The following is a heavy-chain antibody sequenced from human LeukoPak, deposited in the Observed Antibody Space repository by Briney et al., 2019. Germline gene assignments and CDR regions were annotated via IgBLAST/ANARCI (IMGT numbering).Heavy chain of an antibody. CDR3: ARLSSRGYEISWWFDP. D-gene: IGHD5-12*01. CDR1: GYIFTSYW. J-gene: IGHJ5*02. Sequence: GESLQISCKGSGYIFTSYWIGWVRQLPGKGLEWMGIIYPGDSDTRYSPSFQGQVTISADKSISTAYLQWSSLKASDTAIYYCARLSSRGYEISWWFDPWGQGTLVTVSS. CDR2: IYPGDSDT. V-gene: IGHV5-51*01.